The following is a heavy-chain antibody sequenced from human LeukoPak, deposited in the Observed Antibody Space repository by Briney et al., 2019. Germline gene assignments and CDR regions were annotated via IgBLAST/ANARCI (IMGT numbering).Heavy chain of an antibody. Sequence: GGSLRLSCAASGFAFSDYSMNWIRQAPGKGLEWVSSITTSSRSYTNYADSVKGRFTISRDNSKNTLYLQMNSLRAEDTAVYYCGRDDSPLRYFDWPIDYWGQGTLVTVSS. J-gene: IGHJ4*02. CDR3: GRDDSPLRYFDWPIDY. CDR1: GFAFSDYS. CDR2: ITTSSRSYT. V-gene: IGHV3-11*06. D-gene: IGHD3-9*01.